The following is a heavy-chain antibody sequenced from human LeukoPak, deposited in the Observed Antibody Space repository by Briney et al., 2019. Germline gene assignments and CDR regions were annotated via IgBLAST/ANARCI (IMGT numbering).Heavy chain of an antibody. CDR2: INHSGST. D-gene: IGHD3-16*01. CDR3: ARDLGGRFDY. CDR1: GGSFSGYY. V-gene: IGHV4-34*01. J-gene: IGHJ4*02. Sequence: SETLSLTCAVYGGSFSGYYWSWIRQPPGKGLEWIGEINHSGSTNCNPSLKSRVTISVDTSKNQFSLQLNSVTPEDTAVYYCARDLGGRFDYWGQGTLVTVSS.